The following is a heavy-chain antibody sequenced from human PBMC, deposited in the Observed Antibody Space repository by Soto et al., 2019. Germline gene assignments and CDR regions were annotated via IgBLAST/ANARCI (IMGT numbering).Heavy chain of an antibody. V-gene: IGHV3-23*01. D-gene: IGHD1-26*01. J-gene: IGHJ5*02. CDR3: AREEGLLNWFDP. CDR2: IGGSGDWT. Sequence: GGSLRLSCAASGFIVSSSYMSWVRQAPGKGLEWVAAIGGSGDWTYYADSVKGRFTISRDNAKNSLYLQMNSLRAEDTAVYYCAREEGLLNWFDPWGQGTLVTVSS. CDR1: GFIVSSSY.